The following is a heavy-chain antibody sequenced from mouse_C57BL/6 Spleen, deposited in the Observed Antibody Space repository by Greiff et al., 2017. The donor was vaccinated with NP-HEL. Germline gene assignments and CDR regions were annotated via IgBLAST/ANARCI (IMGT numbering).Heavy chain of an antibody. D-gene: IGHD1-1*01. Sequence: EVHLVESGGGLVKPGGSLKLSCAASGFTFSSYAMSWVRQTPEKRLEWVATISDGGSYTYYPDNVKGRFTISRDNAKNNLYLQMSNLKSEDAAMYYFAIAGYGSSWFAYWGQGTLVTVSA. J-gene: IGHJ3*01. CDR1: GFTFSSYA. CDR3: AIAGYGSSWFAY. CDR2: ISDGGSYT. V-gene: IGHV5-4*01.